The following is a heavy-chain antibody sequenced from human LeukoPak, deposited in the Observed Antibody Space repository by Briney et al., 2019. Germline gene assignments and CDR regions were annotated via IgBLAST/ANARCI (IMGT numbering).Heavy chain of an antibody. J-gene: IGHJ4*02. V-gene: IGHV3-30*02. Sequence: GESLRLSCAASGFSVSLYGMQWVRQAPGKGLEWVAFLRSDTNSEHYAVSVKGRFAISRGTSKDTLNLQMRSLRVEDTALYYCARGLRQAGLAPLEFWGQGTQVIVSS. CDR2: LRSDTNSE. D-gene: IGHD3-10*01. CDR1: GFSVSLYG. CDR3: ARGLRQAGLAPLEF.